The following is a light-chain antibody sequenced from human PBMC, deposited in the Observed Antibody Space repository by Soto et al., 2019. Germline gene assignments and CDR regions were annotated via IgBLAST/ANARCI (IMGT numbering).Light chain of an antibody. Sequence: QSVLTQPASVSGSPGQSITISCTGTSSDVGSYNLVSWYQQHPGKAPKLMIYEGSKRPSGVSNRFSGSKSGNTASLTISGLQAEGEADYYCCSYAGSSRVFGTGTKLTVL. CDR2: EGS. CDR3: CSYAGSSRV. J-gene: IGLJ1*01. CDR1: SSDVGSYNL. V-gene: IGLV2-23*01.